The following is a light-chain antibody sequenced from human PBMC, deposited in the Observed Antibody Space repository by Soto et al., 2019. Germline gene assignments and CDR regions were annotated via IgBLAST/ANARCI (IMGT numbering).Light chain of an antibody. V-gene: IGLV2-8*01. CDR2: AVS. Sequence: LTQPPSASGSPGQSVTISCTGTSSDIGSYDHVAWYQQFPGKSPKLIIYAVSDRPSGVSDRFSGSKSGISASLTISGLQTEDEADYYCISYTDRQSYLFGTGTKVTVL. CDR3: ISYTDRQSYL. J-gene: IGLJ1*01. CDR1: SSDIGSYDH.